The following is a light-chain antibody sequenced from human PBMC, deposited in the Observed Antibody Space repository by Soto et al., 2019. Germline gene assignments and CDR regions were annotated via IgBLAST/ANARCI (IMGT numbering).Light chain of an antibody. CDR3: LHYGNSTPYT. CDR2: GAS. Sequence: EIVLTQSPGTLSLSPGERASLSCRASQSVTSYYLGWYQQKPGQPPRLLIYGASNRATGIPDRFSGSGSGTDFTLTSSRLEPEDFGVYFCLHYGNSTPYTFGRGTKVEIK. V-gene: IGKV3-20*01. J-gene: IGKJ2*01. CDR1: QSVTSYY.